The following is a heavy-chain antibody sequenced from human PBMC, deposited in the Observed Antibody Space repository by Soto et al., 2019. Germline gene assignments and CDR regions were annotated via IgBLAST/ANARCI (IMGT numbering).Heavy chain of an antibody. CDR2: INHSGST. D-gene: IGHD3-3*01. J-gene: IGHJ4*02. Sequence: QVQLQQWGAGLLKPSETLSLTCAVFRGSFSGYFWSWIRQPPGKGLEWIGEINHSGSTNYNPSLKGRVTISVDTSENQFSLKLTSVTAADTAVYYCARGEWSPRSDYWGQGTLVTVSS. CDR3: ARGEWSPRSDY. CDR1: RGSFSGYF. V-gene: IGHV4-34*01.